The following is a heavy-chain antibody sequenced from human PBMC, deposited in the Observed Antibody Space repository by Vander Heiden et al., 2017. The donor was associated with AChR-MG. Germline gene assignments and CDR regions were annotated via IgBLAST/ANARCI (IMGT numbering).Heavy chain of an antibody. CDR1: GFTFGDFY. V-gene: IGHV3-72*01. J-gene: IGHJ4*02. CDR2: IRSKANGYTT. CDR3: ARAPCSGGGYCHTDWNDY. Sequence: EVQVVESGGDLVQPGGSMRLSCAVSGFTFGDFYMDWVRQAAGKGLEWVGRIRSKANGYTTEYAASVTGRFTIFGDDSKNSVFLQMNSLKTEDTALYYCARAPCSGGGYCHTDWNDYWGQGTLVTVSS. D-gene: IGHD2-15*01.